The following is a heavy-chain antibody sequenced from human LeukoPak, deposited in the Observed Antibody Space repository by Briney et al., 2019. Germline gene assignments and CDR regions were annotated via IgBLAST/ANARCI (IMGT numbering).Heavy chain of an antibody. Sequence: SETLSLTCTVSGGSISSHYWSWIRQPPGKGLEWIGYIYYSGSTNYNPSLNSPVTISVDTSKNHFSLKLSSVTPADTAVYYCARASGYRSPFDYWGQGTLVTVSS. J-gene: IGHJ4*02. CDR2: IYYSGST. D-gene: IGHD6-19*01. CDR1: GGSISSHY. CDR3: ARASGYRSPFDY. V-gene: IGHV4-59*11.